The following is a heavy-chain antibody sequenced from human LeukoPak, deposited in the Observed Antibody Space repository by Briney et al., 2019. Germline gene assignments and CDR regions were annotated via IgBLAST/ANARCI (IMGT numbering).Heavy chain of an antibody. V-gene: IGHV1-2*02. D-gene: IGHD2-21*02. J-gene: IGHJ4*02. CDR2: INPNSGGT. CDR3: AVVVTAFYTSKLDY. Sequence: ASVKVSCKASGYTFTGYYMHWVRQAPGQGLEWMGWINPNSGGTNYAQKFQGRVTMTRDTSISTAYMELSRLRSDDTAVYYCAVVVTAFYTSKLDYWGQGTLVTVSS. CDR1: GYTFTGYY.